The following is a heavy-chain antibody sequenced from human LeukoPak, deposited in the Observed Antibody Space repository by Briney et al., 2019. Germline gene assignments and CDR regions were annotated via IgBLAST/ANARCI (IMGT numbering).Heavy chain of an antibody. D-gene: IGHD1-26*01. CDR1: GFTFSDYY. CDR3: ARDYRSTFDY. Sequence: GGSLRLSCAASGFTFSDYYMSWIRQAPGKGLEWVSYISSSGTTISYTDSVKGRFTISRDNAKNSLYLQMNSLRAEDTAVYYCARDYRSTFDYWGQGALVTVSS. CDR2: ISSSGTTI. V-gene: IGHV3-11*01. J-gene: IGHJ4*02.